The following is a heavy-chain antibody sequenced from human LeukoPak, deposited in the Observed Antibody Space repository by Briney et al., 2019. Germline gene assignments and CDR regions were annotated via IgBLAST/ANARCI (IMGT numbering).Heavy chain of an antibody. D-gene: IGHD2-2*01. CDR2: IYYSGST. J-gene: IGHJ4*02. CDR1: GGSISSSSYY. V-gene: IGHV4-39*07. CDR3: ARVSGGAIVVVPDMFDY. Sequence: SETLSLTCTVSGGSISSSSYYWGWIRQPPGKGLEWIGSIYYSGSTYYNPSLKSRVTISVDTSKNQFSLKLSSVTAADTAVYYCARVSGGAIVVVPDMFDYWGQGTLVTVSS.